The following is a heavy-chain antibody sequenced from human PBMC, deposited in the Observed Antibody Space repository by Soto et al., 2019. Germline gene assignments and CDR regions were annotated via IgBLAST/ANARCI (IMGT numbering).Heavy chain of an antibody. CDR3: AREPTTAGTVNWFDP. V-gene: IGHV4-4*07. J-gene: IGHJ5*02. CDR2: VYTSWYS. CDR1: GGSISSDY. D-gene: IGHD6-13*01. Sequence: VQLQESGPGLVKPSETLSLICTVSGGSISSDYLSWIRQPAGKGLEWIGRVYTSWYSNSNPSLKSRVTMSLDTSKKQCCLNLSSVTAADTAVYYCAREPTTAGTVNWFDPWGQGTLVNVSS.